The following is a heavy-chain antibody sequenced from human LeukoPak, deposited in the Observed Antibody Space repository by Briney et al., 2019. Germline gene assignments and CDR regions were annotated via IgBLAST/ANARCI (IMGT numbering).Heavy chain of an antibody. CDR3: ARDLGLVGATLTSFDS. D-gene: IGHD1-26*01. CDR1: GYTFTGYY. J-gene: IGHJ4*02. Sequence: ASVKVSCKASGYTFTGYYMHWVRQAPGQGLEWMGWINPNSGGTNYAQKFQGRVTMTRDTSISTAYMELSRLRSDDTAVYYCARDLGLVGATLTSFDSWGQGTLVTVSS. CDR2: INPNSGGT. V-gene: IGHV1-2*02.